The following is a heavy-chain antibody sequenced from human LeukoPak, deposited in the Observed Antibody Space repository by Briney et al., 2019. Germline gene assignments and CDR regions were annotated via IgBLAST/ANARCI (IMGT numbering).Heavy chain of an antibody. J-gene: IGHJ4*02. Sequence: ASVKVSCKASGYTFTSYHIHRVRQAPGQGLEWLGIINPSGGGTSYAQKFQGRLTMTGDTSTSTINMELSSLRSEDTAVYYCARDRAITGNGFFDYWGQGTLVTVSS. CDR2: INPSGGGT. V-gene: IGHV1-46*01. CDR1: GYTFTSYH. D-gene: IGHD1-14*01. CDR3: ARDRAITGNGFFDY.